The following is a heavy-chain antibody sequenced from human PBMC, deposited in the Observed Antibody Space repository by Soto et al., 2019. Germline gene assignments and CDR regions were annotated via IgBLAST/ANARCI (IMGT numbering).Heavy chain of an antibody. CDR2: INWNSGSI. Sequence: EVQLVESGGGLVQPGRSLRLSCAASGVTFDDYAMHWVRQVPGKGREWVSGINWNSGSIGYGDSVKGRFAISRDNAKNSLHLQMNSLSAEDTAFYYCVKDESINWYSGHFRHWGQGTLVTVSS. J-gene: IGHJ1*01. CDR3: VKDESINWYSGHFRH. D-gene: IGHD6-13*01. CDR1: GVTFDDYA. V-gene: IGHV3-9*01.